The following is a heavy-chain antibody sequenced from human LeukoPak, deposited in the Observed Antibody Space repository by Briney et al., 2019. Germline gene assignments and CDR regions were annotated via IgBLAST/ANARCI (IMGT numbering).Heavy chain of an antibody. J-gene: IGHJ4*02. D-gene: IGHD3-9*01. CDR1: GGSISSGGYY. Sequence: PSQTLSLTCTVSGGSISSGGYYWSWIRQHPGKGLEWTGYIYYSGSTYYNPSLKSRVTISVDTSKNQFSLKLSSVTAADTAVYYCARRSLRYGSSLDYWGQGTLVTVSS. CDR3: ARRSLRYGSSLDY. CDR2: IYYSGST. V-gene: IGHV4-31*03.